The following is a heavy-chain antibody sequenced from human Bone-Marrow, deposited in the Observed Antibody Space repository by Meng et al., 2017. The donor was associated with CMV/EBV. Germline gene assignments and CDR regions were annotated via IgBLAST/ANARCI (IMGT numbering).Heavy chain of an antibody. V-gene: IGHV3-48*04. D-gene: IGHD6-13*01. CDR3: ARHEEKSVREQQLVFDY. CDR1: GFSLSSYS. Sequence: GGSLRLSCAASGFSLSSYSMNWVRQAPGKGLQWISYISSSSTNIQYADSVRGRFTISRDNAKNSLYLQMHSLSAEDSAVYYCARHEEKSVREQQLVFDYWGQGALVTVSS. J-gene: IGHJ4*02. CDR2: ISSSSTNI.